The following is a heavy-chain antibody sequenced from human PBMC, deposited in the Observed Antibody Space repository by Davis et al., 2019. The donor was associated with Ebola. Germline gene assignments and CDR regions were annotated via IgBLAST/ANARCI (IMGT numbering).Heavy chain of an antibody. J-gene: IGHJ6*02. Sequence: GESLKISCAASGFTFSSYAMSWVRQAPGKGLEWVSAISGSGGSTYYADSVKGRFTISRDNSKNTLYLQMNSLRAEDTAVYYCARDQWLVLVYYGMDVWGQGTTVTVSS. CDR3: ARDQWLVLVYYGMDV. V-gene: IGHV3-23*01. CDR1: GFTFSSYA. CDR2: ISGSGGST. D-gene: IGHD6-19*01.